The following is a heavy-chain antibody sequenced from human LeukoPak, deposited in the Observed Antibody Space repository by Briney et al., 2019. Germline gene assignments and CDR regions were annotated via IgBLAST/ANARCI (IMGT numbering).Heavy chain of an antibody. CDR1: GGSISSSNW. CDR2: IYHSGST. CDR3: ARDEGYCSSTSCPFDY. J-gene: IGHJ4*02. V-gene: IGHV4-4*02. D-gene: IGHD2-2*01. Sequence: SETLSLTCAVSGGSISSSNWWSWVRQPPGKGLEWIGEIYHSGSTNYNPSLKSRVTISVDKSKNQFSLKLSSVTAADTAVYYCARDEGYCSSTSCPFDYWGQGTLVTVSS.